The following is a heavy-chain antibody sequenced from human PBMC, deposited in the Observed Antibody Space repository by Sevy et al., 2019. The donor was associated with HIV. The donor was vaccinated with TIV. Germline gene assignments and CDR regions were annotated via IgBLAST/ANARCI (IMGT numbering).Heavy chain of an antibody. CDR3: ARDWGVGGGLYDSSGYPLYYYYGMDV. D-gene: IGHD3-22*01. CDR1: GFTFDDYG. CDR2: INWNGGST. Sequence: GGSLRLSCAASGFTFDDYGMSWVRQAPGKGLEWVSGINWNGGSTGYADSVKGRFTISRDNAKNSLYLQMNSLRAEDTALSYCARDWGVGGGLYDSSGYPLYYYYGMDVWGQGTTVTVSS. V-gene: IGHV3-20*04. J-gene: IGHJ6*02.